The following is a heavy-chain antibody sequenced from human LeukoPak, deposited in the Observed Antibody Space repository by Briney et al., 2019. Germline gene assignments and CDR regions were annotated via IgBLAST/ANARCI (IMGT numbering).Heavy chain of an antibody. CDR1: GGSFSGYY. Sequence: PSETLSLTCAVYGGSFSGYYWSWIRQPPGKGLEWIGEINHSGSTNYNPSLKSRVTISVDTSKNQFSLKLSSVTAADTAVYHCARRVLRYFDWLPYNWFDPWGQGTLVTVSS. D-gene: IGHD3-9*01. J-gene: IGHJ5*02. CDR3: ARRVLRYFDWLPYNWFDP. CDR2: INHSGST. V-gene: IGHV4-34*01.